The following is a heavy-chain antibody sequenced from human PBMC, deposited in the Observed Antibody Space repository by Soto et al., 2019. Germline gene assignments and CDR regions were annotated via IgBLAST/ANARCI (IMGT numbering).Heavy chain of an antibody. CDR2: IYYSGST. V-gene: IGHV4-61*05. CDR3: ARRYGIAIDY. CDR1: GGSISSSSYY. Sequence: SETLSLTCTVSGGSISSSSYYWSWIRQPPGKGLEWIGYIYYSGSTNCNPSLKSRVTISVDTSKNQFSLKLSSVTAADTAVYYCARRYGIAIDYWGQGTRVTVSS. D-gene: IGHD3-16*01. J-gene: IGHJ4*02.